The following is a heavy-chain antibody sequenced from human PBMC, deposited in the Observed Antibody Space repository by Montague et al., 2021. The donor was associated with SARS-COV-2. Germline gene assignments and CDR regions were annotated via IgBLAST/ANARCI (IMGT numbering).Heavy chain of an antibody. Sequence: SETLSLTCAVSGGSISHYYWSWIRQPPGKGLEWIGYIYSSGGTNYNLSLKSRVTLSLDAAKNHFSLRLSSVTAADTAVYYCARRTVILTGYNDYWGQGTLVTVSS. J-gene: IGHJ4*02. CDR1: GGSISHYY. CDR3: ARRTVILTGYNDY. D-gene: IGHD3-9*01. V-gene: IGHV4-59*01. CDR2: IYSSGGT.